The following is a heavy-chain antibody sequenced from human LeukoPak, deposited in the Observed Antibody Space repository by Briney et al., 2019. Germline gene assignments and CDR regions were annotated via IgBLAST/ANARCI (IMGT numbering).Heavy chain of an antibody. V-gene: IGHV4-59*12. D-gene: IGHD4-17*01. Sequence: SETLSLTCTVSGGSISSYYWSWIRQPPGKGLEWIGYIYYSGSTNYNPSLKSRVTISVDTSKNQFSLKLSSVTAADTAVYYCARRPTGIDYWGQGTLVTVSS. CDR2: IYYSGST. J-gene: IGHJ4*02. CDR3: ARRPTGIDY. CDR1: GGSISSYY.